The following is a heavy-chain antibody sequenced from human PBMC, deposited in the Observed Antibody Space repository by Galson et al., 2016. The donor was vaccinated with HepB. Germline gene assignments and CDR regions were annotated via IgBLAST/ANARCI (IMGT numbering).Heavy chain of an antibody. CDR1: GFRLSEHY. Sequence: SLRLSCAASGFRLSEHYMDWVRQAPGKGLEWIGRTTNKADSYITEYAASVKGRFTISRDDSKNSVYLKMNSLKIEDTAVYSCTSCHWEGPADYWGRGTLVTVSS. J-gene: IGHJ4*02. CDR2: TTNKADSYIT. V-gene: IGHV3-72*01. CDR3: TSCHWEGPADY. D-gene: IGHD1-26*01.